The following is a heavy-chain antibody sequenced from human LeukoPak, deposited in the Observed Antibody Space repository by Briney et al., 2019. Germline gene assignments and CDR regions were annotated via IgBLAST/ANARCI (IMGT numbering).Heavy chain of an antibody. CDR3: ARAGNYDFWSGYYMQIDY. CDR1: GGSISSYY. CDR2: IYYSGST. J-gene: IGHJ4*02. Sequence: SETLSLTCTVSGGSISSYYWSWIRQPPGKGLEWIGYIYYSGSTNYNPSLKSRVTISVDTSKNQFSLKLSSVTAADTAVYYCARAGNYDFWSGYYMQIDYWGQGTLVTVSS. V-gene: IGHV4-59*01. D-gene: IGHD3-3*01.